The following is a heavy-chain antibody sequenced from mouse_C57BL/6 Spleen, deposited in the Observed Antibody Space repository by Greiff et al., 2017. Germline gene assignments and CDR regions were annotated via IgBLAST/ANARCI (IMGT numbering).Heavy chain of an antibody. CDR2: IYPGDGDT. CDR1: GYAFSSSW. J-gene: IGHJ2*01. V-gene: IGHV1-82*01. D-gene: IGHD1-1*01. Sequence: QVQLKESGPELVKPGASVKISCKASGYAFSSSWMNWVKQRPGKGLEWIGRIYPGDGDTNYNGKFKGKATLTADKSSSTAYMQLSSLTSEDSAVYFCASPTLYYGSSYGYFDYWGQGTTLTVSS. CDR3: ASPTLYYGSSYGYFDY.